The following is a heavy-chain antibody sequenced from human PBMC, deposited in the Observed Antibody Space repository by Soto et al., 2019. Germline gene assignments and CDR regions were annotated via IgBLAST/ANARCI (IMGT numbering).Heavy chain of an antibody. CDR1: GFTFTNYW. J-gene: IGHJ4*02. CDR2: IDGVGAGT. Sequence: GGSLRLSCAASGFTFTNYWMHWVRQVPGKGLVWVSRIDGVGAGTSYSDSVRGRFTISRDNAENMLYLQMNSLGAEDTAVYYCTTVFEYWGPGTMVTVYS. V-gene: IGHV3-74*01. CDR3: TTVFEY.